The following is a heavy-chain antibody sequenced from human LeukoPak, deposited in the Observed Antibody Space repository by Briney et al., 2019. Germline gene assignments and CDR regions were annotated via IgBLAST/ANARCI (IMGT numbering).Heavy chain of an antibody. CDR3: ARGGSHHRSYCSSTSCPFDY. J-gene: IGHJ4*02. V-gene: IGHV1-69*13. Sequence: GASVKVSCKASGGTFSSYAISWVRQAPGQGLEWMGGIIPIFGTANYAQKFQGRVTITADESTSTAYMGLSSLRSEDTAVYYCARGGSHHRSYCSSTSCPFDYWGQGTLVTVSS. D-gene: IGHD2-2*01. CDR1: GGTFSSYA. CDR2: IIPIFGTA.